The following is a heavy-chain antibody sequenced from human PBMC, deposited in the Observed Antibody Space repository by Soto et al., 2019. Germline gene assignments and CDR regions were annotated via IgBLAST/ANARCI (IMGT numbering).Heavy chain of an antibody. CDR2: ISGSGGST. D-gene: IGHD3-22*01. J-gene: IGHJ4*02. CDR1: ELKFGGYA. CDR3: AKPRKYYYDSSGYYVY. Sequence: GGSLRLSCGASELKFGGYAVSWVRPAPGKGLEWVSAISGSGGSTYYADSVKGRFTISRDNSKNTLYLQMTSLRAEDTAVYYCAKPRKYYYDSSGYYVYWGQGTLVTVSS. V-gene: IGHV3-23*01.